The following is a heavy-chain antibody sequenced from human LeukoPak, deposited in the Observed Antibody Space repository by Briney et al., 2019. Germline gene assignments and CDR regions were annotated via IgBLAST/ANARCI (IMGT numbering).Heavy chain of an antibody. CDR3: ARDGGFYGSGV. J-gene: IGHJ6*02. D-gene: IGHD3-10*01. V-gene: IGHV4-30-2*01. Sequence: SQTLSLTCAVSGGSISSGGYSWSWIRQPPGKGLEWIGYIYHSGSTYYNPSLKSRVTISVDRSKNQFSLKLSSVTVADTAVYYCARDGGFYGSGVWGQGTTVTVSS. CDR2: IYHSGST. CDR1: GGSISSGGYS.